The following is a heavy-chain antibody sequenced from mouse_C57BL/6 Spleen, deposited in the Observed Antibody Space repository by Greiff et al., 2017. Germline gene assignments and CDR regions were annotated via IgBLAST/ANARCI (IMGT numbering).Heavy chain of an antibody. J-gene: IGHJ4*01. CDR1: GYTFTDYE. V-gene: IGHV1-15*01. D-gene: IGHD2-4*01. CDR2: IDPETGGT. CDR3: TRSPTRITTNYVMDY. Sequence: QVQLKQSGAELVRPGASVTLSCKASGYTFTDYEMHWVKQTPVHGLEWIGAIDPETGGTAYNQKCKGKAILTADKSSSTAYMELRSLKFEDSAVYYCTRSPTRITTNYVMDYWGQGTSVTVSS.